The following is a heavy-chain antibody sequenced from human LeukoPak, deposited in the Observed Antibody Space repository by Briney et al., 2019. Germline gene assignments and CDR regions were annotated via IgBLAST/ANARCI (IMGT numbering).Heavy chain of an antibody. Sequence: ASVKVSCKTSGYTFTYYVISWVRQAPGQGLEWRGWTNAYNGNTNDAQKFQGRVTMTTDTSTSTAYMELRSLRSDDTAVYYCARGEKPYDYWGQGTLVSVSS. CDR1: GYTFTYYV. V-gene: IGHV1-18*01. CDR2: TNAYNGNT. J-gene: IGHJ4*02. CDR3: ARGEKPYDY. D-gene: IGHD1-26*01.